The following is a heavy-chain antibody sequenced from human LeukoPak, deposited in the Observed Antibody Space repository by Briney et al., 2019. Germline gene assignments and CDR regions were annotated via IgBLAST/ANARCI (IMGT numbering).Heavy chain of an antibody. V-gene: IGHV1-46*01. CDR2: INPSGGST. CDR1: GYTFTSYY. D-gene: IGHD2-8*01. J-gene: IGHJ4*02. CDR3: ARTLLKRPLMSYYFDY. Sequence: ASVKVSCKASGYTFTSYYMHWVRQAPGQGLEWMGIINPSGGSTSYAQKFQGRVTMTRDTSTSTVYMELSSLRSEDTAVYYCARTLLKRPLMSYYFDYWGQGTLVTVSS.